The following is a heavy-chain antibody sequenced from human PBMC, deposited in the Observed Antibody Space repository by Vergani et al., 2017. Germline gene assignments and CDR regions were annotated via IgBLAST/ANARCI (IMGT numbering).Heavy chain of an antibody. Sequence: VQLVESGGGVVQPGGSLRLSCAASGFTFSSYSMKWVRQAPGKGLEWVSSISSSCPYIYYADSVKGRFTISRDNAKNSLYLQMNSLRAEDTALYYCAKDQAVTHYFDYWGQGTLVTVSS. J-gene: IGHJ4*02. CDR1: GFTFSSYS. CDR2: ISSSCPYI. D-gene: IGHD6-19*01. V-gene: IGHV3-21*06. CDR3: AKDQAVTHYFDY.